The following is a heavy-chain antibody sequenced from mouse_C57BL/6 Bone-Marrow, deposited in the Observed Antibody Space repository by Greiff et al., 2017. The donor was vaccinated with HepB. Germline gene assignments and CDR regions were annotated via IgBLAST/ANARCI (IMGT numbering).Heavy chain of an antibody. Sequence: QVQLQQPGAELVMPGASVKLSCKASGYTFTSYWMHWVKQRPGQGLEWIGEIDPSDSYTNYNQKFKGKSTLTVDKSSSTAYMQLSSLTSEDSAVYYCARRELYWYFDVWGTGTTVTVSS. CDR1: GYTFTSYW. CDR3: ARRELYWYFDV. J-gene: IGHJ1*03. CDR2: IDPSDSYT. V-gene: IGHV1-69*01.